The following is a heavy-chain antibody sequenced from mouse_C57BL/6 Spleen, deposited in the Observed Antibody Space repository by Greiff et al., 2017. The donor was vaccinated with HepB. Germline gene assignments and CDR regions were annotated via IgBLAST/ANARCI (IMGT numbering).Heavy chain of an antibody. CDR1: GYAFSSSW. CDR2: IYPGDGDT. V-gene: IGHV1-82*01. CDR3: ARTVVAHWYFDV. D-gene: IGHD1-1*01. Sequence: QVHVKQSGPELVKPGASVKISCKASGYAFSSSWMNWVKQRPGKGLEWIGRIYPGDGDTNYNGKFKGKATLTADKASSTAYMQLSSLTSEDSAVYFCARTVVAHWYFDVWGTGTTVTVSS. J-gene: IGHJ1*03.